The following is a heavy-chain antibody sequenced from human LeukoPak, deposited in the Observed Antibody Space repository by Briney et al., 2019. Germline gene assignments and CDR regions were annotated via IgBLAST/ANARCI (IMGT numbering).Heavy chain of an antibody. V-gene: IGHV3-53*01. CDR1: GFTVSSNY. Sequence: GGSLRLSCAASGFTVSSNYMSWVRQAPGKELEWVSVIYSGGSTYYADSVKGRFTISRDNSKNTLYLQMNSLRAEDTAVYYCARVGPPYGSSGRGFDYWGQGTLVTVSS. CDR2: IYSGGST. D-gene: IGHD6-6*01. CDR3: ARVGPPYGSSGRGFDY. J-gene: IGHJ4*02.